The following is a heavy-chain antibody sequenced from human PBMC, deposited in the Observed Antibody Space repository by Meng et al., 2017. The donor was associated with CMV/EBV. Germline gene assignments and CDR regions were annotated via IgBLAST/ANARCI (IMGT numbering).Heavy chain of an antibody. Sequence: GESLKISCAASGFTFSSYDMSWVRQAPGKGLEWVSAISSSGSTIYYADSVKGRFTISRDNAKNSLYLQMNSLRAEDTAVYYCASMVVTRGWFDPWGQGTLVTVSS. D-gene: IGHD4/OR15-4a*01. J-gene: IGHJ5*02. CDR2: ISSSGSTI. CDR1: GFTFSSYD. V-gene: IGHV3-11*01. CDR3: ASMVVTRGWFDP.